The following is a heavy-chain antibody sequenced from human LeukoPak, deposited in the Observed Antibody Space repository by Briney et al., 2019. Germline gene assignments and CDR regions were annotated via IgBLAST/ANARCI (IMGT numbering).Heavy chain of an antibody. CDR3: AREGEYYYYMDV. CDR1: GYTFTSSD. V-gene: IGHV1-8*01. J-gene: IGHJ6*03. CDR2: MNPNSGNT. Sequence: ASVKVSCKASGYTFTSSDINWVRQATGQGLEWMGYMNPNSGNTGYAQKFQGRVTMTRDTSICTAYMELSSLRSEDTAVYYCAREGEYYYYMDVWGRGTTVTVSS.